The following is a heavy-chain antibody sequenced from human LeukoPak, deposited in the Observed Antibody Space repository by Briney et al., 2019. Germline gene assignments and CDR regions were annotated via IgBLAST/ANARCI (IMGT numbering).Heavy chain of an antibody. D-gene: IGHD3-16*01. CDR3: AGVAWGDVASYPNWLDP. CDR1: GDSISSTTHY. J-gene: IGHJ5*02. V-gene: IGHV4-39*07. CDR2: IFYRGAT. Sequence: PSETLSLTCTVSGDSISSTTHYWGWIRQPPGAPLEWIANIFYRGATAYNPSLQSRVTISRDTSKNQFSLTLRSVTAADTATYYCAGVAWGDVASYPNWLDPWGQGTLVTVSS.